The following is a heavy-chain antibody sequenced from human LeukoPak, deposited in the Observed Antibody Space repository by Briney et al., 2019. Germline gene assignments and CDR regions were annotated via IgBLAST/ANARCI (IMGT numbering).Heavy chain of an antibody. D-gene: IGHD2-15*01. CDR2: ISDDGGLK. CDR1: GFSLRNHG. V-gene: IGHV3-30*18. Sequence: PGGSLRLSCTASGFSLRNHGMHWVRQAPGKGLEWVAVISDDGGLKYYADSLKGRFTVSRDNSKNTLYLQMKSLRAEDTAVYYCAKDYIVVLVAVSGWFDSWGQGTLVTVSS. J-gene: IGHJ5*01. CDR3: AKDYIVVLVAVSGWFDS.